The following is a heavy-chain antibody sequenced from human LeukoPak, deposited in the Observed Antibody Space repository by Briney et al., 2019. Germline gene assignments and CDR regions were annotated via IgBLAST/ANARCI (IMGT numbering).Heavy chain of an antibody. Sequence: TLSLTCTVSGGSISSGGYYWSWIRQHPGKGLEWIGYIYYSGSTYYNPSLKSRVTISVDTSKNQFSLKLSSVTAADTAVYYCAREGTMVRGVTYYYYYGMDVWGQGTTVTVSS. CDR3: AREGTMVRGVTYYYYYGMDV. CDR2: IYYSGST. CDR1: GGSISSGGYY. J-gene: IGHJ6*02. V-gene: IGHV4-31*03. D-gene: IGHD3-10*01.